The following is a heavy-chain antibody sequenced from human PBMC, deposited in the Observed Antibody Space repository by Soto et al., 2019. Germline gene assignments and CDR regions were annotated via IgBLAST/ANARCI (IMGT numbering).Heavy chain of an antibody. Sequence: QVQLVQSGAEVKKPGSSVKVSCKASGDTFSFYTINWVRQAPGLGLEWLGRINPILSMSNYAQYFQGRVTVTADQXTSTAYMELSSLRSEDTAMYYCATNYGSGYRAFDFWGQGALVTVSS. J-gene: IGHJ4*02. CDR2: INPILSMS. CDR3: ATNYGSGYRAFDF. V-gene: IGHV1-69*02. D-gene: IGHD3-10*01. CDR1: GDTFSFYT.